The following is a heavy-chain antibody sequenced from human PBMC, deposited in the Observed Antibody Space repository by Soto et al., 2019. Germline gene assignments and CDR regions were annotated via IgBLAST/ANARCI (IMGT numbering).Heavy chain of an antibody. CDR1: GGSISSYY. CDR2: IYYSGST. CDR3: ARGALNLGYCSGGSCYLFDP. V-gene: IGHV4-59*01. D-gene: IGHD2-15*01. J-gene: IGHJ5*02. Sequence: QVQLQESGPGLVKPSETLSLTCTVSGGSISSYYWSWIRQPPGKGLEWIGYIYYSGSTNYNPSLKSRVTISVDTSKNQFSLKLSSVTAADTAVYYCARGALNLGYCSGGSCYLFDPWGQGTLVTVSS.